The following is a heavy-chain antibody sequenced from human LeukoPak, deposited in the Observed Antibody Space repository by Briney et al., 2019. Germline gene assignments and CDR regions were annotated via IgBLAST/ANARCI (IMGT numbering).Heavy chain of an antibody. D-gene: IGHD2-2*01. CDR2: IYHSGST. CDR1: GGSMSSGGYS. Sequence: PSETLSLTCAVSGGSMSSGGYSWSWIRQPPGKGLEWIGYIYHSGSTYYNPSLKSQVTRSVDRSKNQFSLKLSSVTAADTAVYYCARGKSCSSTSCYGGYYYYGMDVWGQGTTVTVSS. J-gene: IGHJ6*02. CDR3: ARGKSCSSTSCYGGYYYYGMDV. V-gene: IGHV4-30-2*01.